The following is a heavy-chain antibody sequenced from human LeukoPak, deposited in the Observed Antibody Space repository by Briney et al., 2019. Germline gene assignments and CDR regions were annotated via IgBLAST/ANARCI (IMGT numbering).Heavy chain of an antibody. CDR2: IYYSGST. V-gene: IGHV4-39*01. Sequence: PSETLSLTCTVSGGSISSSSYYWGWIRLPPGKGLEWIGSIYYSGSTYYNPSLKSRVTISVDTSKNLFSLKLSSVTAADTAVYYCARHRGGYDYFDYWGQGTPVTVSS. CDR1: GGSISSSSYY. D-gene: IGHD5-12*01. CDR3: ARHRGGYDYFDY. J-gene: IGHJ4*02.